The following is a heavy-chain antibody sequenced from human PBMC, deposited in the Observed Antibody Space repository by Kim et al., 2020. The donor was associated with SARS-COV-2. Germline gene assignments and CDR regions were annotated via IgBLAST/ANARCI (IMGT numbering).Heavy chain of an antibody. CDR1: GGSISSYY. Sequence: SETLSLTCTVSGGSISSYYWSWIRQPPGKGLEWIGYIYYSGSTNYNPSLKSRVTISVDTSKNQFSLKLSSVTAADTAVYYCARDNLQRGTYYYYYYGMDVWGQGTTVTVSS. V-gene: IGHV4-59*01. CDR3: ARDNLQRGTYYYYYYGMDV. CDR2: IYYSGST. J-gene: IGHJ6*02. D-gene: IGHD6-25*01.